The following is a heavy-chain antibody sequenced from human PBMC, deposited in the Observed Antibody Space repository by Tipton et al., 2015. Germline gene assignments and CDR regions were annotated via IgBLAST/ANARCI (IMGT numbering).Heavy chain of an antibody. Sequence: LRLSCTVSGGSISSSSYYWGWIRQPPGKGLEWIGSVHYSGSTYYNPSPKSRVTISADTSKNQFSLTLTSVTAADTAVYFCARDLEHGMDVWGQGTTVTVS. CDR1: GGSISSSSYY. CDR3: ARDLEHGMDV. J-gene: IGHJ6*02. V-gene: IGHV4-39*07. CDR2: VHYSGST.